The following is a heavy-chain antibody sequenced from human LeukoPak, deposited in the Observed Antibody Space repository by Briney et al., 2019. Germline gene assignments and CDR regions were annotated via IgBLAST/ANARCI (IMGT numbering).Heavy chain of an antibody. D-gene: IGHD1-26*01. CDR1: GFTFSRLW. CDR3: AKGGWLDN. Sequence: GGSLRLSCTASGFTFSRLWMSWVRQAPGKGLEWVAKINEDGRVEYYVDSVKGRVTISRDNAKTSVSLQLNSLRVDDTAVYYCAKGGWLDNWGQGTLVIVSS. CDR2: INEDGRVE. J-gene: IGHJ4*02. V-gene: IGHV3-7*01.